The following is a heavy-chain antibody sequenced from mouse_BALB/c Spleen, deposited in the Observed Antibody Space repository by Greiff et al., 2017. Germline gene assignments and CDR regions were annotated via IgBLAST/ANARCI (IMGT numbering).Heavy chain of an antibody. J-gene: IGHJ3*01. CDR1: GYTFTEYI. CDR2: FYPGSGSI. Sequence: VKLMESGAGLVKPGASVKLSCKASGYTFTEYIIHWVKQRSGQGLEWIGWFYPGSGSIKYNEKFKDKATLTADKSSSTVYMELSRLTSEDSAVYFCARHEGDYGLFAYWGQGTLVTVSA. D-gene: IGHD1-2*01. CDR3: ARHEGDYGLFAY. V-gene: IGHV1-62-2*01.